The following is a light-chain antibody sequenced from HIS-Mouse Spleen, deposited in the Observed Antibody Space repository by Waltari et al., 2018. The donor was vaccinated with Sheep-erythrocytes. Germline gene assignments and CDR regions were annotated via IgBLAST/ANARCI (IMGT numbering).Light chain of an antibody. CDR1: SSDGGCYNY. V-gene: IGLV2-14*01. CDR2: EVS. J-gene: IGLJ1*01. CDR3: SSYTSSSTLYV. Sequence: QSALTQPASVSGSPGQSLTIPCTGTSSDGGCYNYVSWYQQHPGKAPKLMIYEVSNRPSGVSNRFSGSKSGNTASLTISGLQAEDEADYYCSSYTSSSTLYVFGTGTKVTVL.